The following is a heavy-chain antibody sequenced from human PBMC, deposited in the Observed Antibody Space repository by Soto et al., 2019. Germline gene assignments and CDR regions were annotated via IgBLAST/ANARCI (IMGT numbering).Heavy chain of an antibody. J-gene: IGHJ5*02. Sequence: QVQLVQSGAEVKKPGSSVKVSCKASGGTFSSYAISWVRQAPGQGLEWMGGIIPIFGTANYAQKFQGRVTITADESTSTAYMELSSLGSEDTAVYYCARDHGCSSTSCYTWFDPWGQGTLVTVSS. D-gene: IGHD2-2*02. CDR1: GGTFSSYA. CDR2: IIPIFGTA. V-gene: IGHV1-69*01. CDR3: ARDHGCSSTSCYTWFDP.